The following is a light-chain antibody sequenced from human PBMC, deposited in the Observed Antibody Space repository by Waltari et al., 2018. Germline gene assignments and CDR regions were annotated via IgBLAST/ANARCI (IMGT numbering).Light chain of an antibody. Sequence: QTVVTQEPSLSVSPGGTVPLTCALGSGSVPSTSYPTWYQQTPGQPPRTLVDKRIGRSSGVPDRFCGAILRNTAALASTGAQADDESDYYGSMYMGSGVWVVGGGTKLAVL. V-gene: IGLV8-61*01. CDR2: KRI. J-gene: IGLJ3*02. CDR3: SMYMGSGVWV. CDR1: SGSVPSTSY.